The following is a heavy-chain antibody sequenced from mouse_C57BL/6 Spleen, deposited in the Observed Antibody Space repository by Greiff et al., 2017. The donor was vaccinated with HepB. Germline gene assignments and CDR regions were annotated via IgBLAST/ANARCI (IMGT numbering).Heavy chain of an antibody. CDR1: GFNIKDYY. CDR3: ARWDTMNYFDY. CDR2: IDPEDGET. D-gene: IGHD4-1*01. J-gene: IGHJ2*01. Sequence: EVKVEESGAELVKPGASVKLSCTASGFNIKDYYMHWVKQRTEQGLEWIGRIDPEDGETKYAPKFQGKATITADTSSNTAYLQLSSLTSEDTAVYYCARWDTMNYFDYWGQGTTLTVSS. V-gene: IGHV14-2*01.